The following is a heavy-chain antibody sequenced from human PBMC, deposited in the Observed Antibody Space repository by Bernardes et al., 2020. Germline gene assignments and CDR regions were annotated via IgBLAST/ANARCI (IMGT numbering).Heavy chain of an antibody. CDR1: GGSISSYY. CDR2: IYYSGST. V-gene: IGHV4-59*01. Sequence: SETLSLTCTVSGGSISSYYWSWIRQPPGKGLEWIGYIYYSGSTNYNPSLKSRVTISVDTSKNQFSLKLSSVTAADTAVYYCARGARIAAATPWNWFDPWGQGTLVTVSS. J-gene: IGHJ5*02. CDR3: ARGARIAAATPWNWFDP. D-gene: IGHD6-13*01.